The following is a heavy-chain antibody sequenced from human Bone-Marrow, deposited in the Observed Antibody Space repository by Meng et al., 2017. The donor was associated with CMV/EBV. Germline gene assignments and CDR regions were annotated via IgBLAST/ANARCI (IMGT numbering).Heavy chain of an antibody. J-gene: IGHJ5*02. Sequence: GGSLRLSCAASGFTFSSYSMYWVRQAPGKGLEWVAFIRYDGSNKYYADSVKGRFTISRDNSKNTLYLQMNSLRAEDTAVYYCANSIAARPSVDPWGQGTLVTVSS. D-gene: IGHD6-6*01. CDR3: ANSIAARPSVDP. CDR2: IRYDGSNK. V-gene: IGHV3-30*02. CDR1: GFTFSSYS.